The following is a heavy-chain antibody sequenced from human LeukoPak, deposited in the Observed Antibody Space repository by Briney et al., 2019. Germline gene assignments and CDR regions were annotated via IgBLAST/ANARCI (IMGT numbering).Heavy chain of an antibody. V-gene: IGHV3-48*01. CDR2: ISSSSSTI. D-gene: IGHD5-12*01. J-gene: IGHJ4*02. Sequence: GGSLRLSCAASGFTFSRYSMNWVRQAPGKGLEWVSYISSSSSTIYYADSVKGRFTISRDNSKDTLYLQMNSLRAEDTAVYYCARGPSGYHNTGGQGTLVTVSS. CDR1: GFTFSRYS. CDR3: ARGPSGYHNT.